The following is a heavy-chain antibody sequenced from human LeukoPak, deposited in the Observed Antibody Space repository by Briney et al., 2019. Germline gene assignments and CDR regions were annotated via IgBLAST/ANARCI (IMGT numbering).Heavy chain of an antibody. Sequence: GFLRLSWAASGFTFSDYYISWIRQAPGKGVEWLSYISSSGSTMYYADSVKGRFTISRDNAKNSLYLQMNGLRAEDTAVYYCGRDGSGSPDHWGQGTLVTVSS. CDR2: ISSSGSTM. V-gene: IGHV3-11*01. CDR3: GRDGSGSPDH. J-gene: IGHJ4*02. CDR1: GFTFSDYY. D-gene: IGHD1-26*01.